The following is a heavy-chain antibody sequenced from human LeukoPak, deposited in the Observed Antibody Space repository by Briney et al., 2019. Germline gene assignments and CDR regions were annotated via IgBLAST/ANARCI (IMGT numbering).Heavy chain of an antibody. CDR2: INPNSGGT. Sequence: ASVKVSCKASGYTFTGYYMHWVRRAPGQGLEWMGWINPNSGGTNYAQKFQGRVTMTRDTSISTAYMELSRLRSDDTAVYYCARELVVPAAAFYYYYGMDVWGQGTMVTVSS. J-gene: IGHJ6*02. D-gene: IGHD2-2*01. CDR3: ARELVVPAAAFYYYYGMDV. V-gene: IGHV1-2*02. CDR1: GYTFTGYY.